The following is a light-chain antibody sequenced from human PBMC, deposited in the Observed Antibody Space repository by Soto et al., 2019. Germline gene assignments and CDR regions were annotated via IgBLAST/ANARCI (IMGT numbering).Light chain of an antibody. V-gene: IGKV3-11*01. J-gene: IGKJ4*01. CDR1: QSVSGS. CDR2: DAY. CDR3: QQYSKWPLT. Sequence: EIVLTQSPATLSLSPGESATRSCRTSQSVSGSLAWYQKKPGQAPRLLIYDAYDRATGIPARFSGSGSGTDFSLTVSNLEPEDFAVYYCQQYSKWPLTFGGGTKVDIK.